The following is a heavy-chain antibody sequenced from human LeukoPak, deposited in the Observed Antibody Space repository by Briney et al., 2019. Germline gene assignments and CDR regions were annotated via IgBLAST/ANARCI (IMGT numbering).Heavy chain of an antibody. D-gene: IGHD2/OR15-2a*01. Sequence: ETLSLTCTVSGYSISSGYYWNWIRQPPGKGLEWIGEINHSGSTNYNPSLKSRVTISVDTSKNQFSLKLSSVTAADTAVYYCARLLGGYWGQGTLVTVSS. CDR1: GYSISSGYY. J-gene: IGHJ4*02. CDR3: ARLLGGY. CDR2: INHSGST. V-gene: IGHV4-38-2*02.